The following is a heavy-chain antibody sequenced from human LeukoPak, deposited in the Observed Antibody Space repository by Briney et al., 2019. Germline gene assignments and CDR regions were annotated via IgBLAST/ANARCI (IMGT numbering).Heavy chain of an antibody. Sequence: SETLSLTCAVYGGSFSGYYWSWIRQPPGKGLEWIGEINHSGSTNYNPSLTSRVTISVDTSKKQFSLKLSSVTAADTAVYYCTRRSAAAPVDYWGQGTLVTVSS. CDR2: INHSGST. J-gene: IGHJ4*02. D-gene: IGHD6-13*01. V-gene: IGHV4-34*01. CDR3: TRRSAAAPVDY. CDR1: GGSFSGYY.